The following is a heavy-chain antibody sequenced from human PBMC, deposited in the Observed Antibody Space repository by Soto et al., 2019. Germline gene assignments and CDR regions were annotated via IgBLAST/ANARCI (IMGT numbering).Heavy chain of an antibody. CDR2: INHSGST. V-gene: IGHV4-34*01. D-gene: IGHD6-6*01. CDR3: ARGGLARSYYYYGMDV. CDR1: GGSFSGYY. Sequence: SETLSLTCAVYGGSFSGYYWSWIRQPPGKGLEWIGEINHSGSTNYNPSLKSRVTISVDTSKNQFSLKLSSVTAADTAVNYCARGGLARSYYYYGMDVWGQGTTVTVSS. J-gene: IGHJ6*02.